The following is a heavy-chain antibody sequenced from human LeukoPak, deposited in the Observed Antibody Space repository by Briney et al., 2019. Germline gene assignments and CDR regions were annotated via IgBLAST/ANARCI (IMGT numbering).Heavy chain of an antibody. V-gene: IGHV4-59*01. D-gene: IGHD5-18*01. J-gene: IGHJ2*01. CDR3: ARVATRGYSYGFIWYFDL. CDR1: GGSISSYY. Sequence: PSETLSLTCTVSGGSISSYYWSWIRQPPGKGLEWIGYIYYSGSTNYNPSLKSRVTISVDTSRNQFSLKLSSVTAADTAVHYCARVATRGYSYGFIWYFDLWGRGTLVTVSS. CDR2: IYYSGST.